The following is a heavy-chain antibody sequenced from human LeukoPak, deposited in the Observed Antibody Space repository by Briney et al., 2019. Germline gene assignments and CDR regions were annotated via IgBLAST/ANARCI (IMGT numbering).Heavy chain of an antibody. D-gene: IGHD3-10*01. J-gene: IGHJ4*02. CDR3: ARDYYTSGSPNDY. CDR2: INSDGSST. CDR1: GFTFSSYW. V-gene: IGHV3-74*01. Sequence: GGSLRLSCAASGFTFSSYWMHWVRQAPGNGLVWVSRINSDGSSTNYADSVKGRFTISRDNAKNTLYLQMNSLRAEDTAVYYCARDYYTSGSPNDYWGQGTLVTVSS.